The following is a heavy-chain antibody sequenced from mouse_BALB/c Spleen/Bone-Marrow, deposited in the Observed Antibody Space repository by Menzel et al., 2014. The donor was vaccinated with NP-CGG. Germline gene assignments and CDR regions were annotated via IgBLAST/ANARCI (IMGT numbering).Heavy chain of an antibody. CDR1: GYTFTSYW. Sequence: QVQLQQSGAEFVKPGASVKLSCKASGYTFTSYWMHWVKQRPGQGLEWIGEIDPSDSYTNYNQKLKGKATLTVDKSSSTAYMQLSSLTSEDSAVYYCARRELGPRWFTYWGQGTLVTVSA. CDR2: IDPSDSYT. J-gene: IGHJ3*01. D-gene: IGHD3-1*01. V-gene: IGHV1-69*02. CDR3: ARRELGPRWFTY.